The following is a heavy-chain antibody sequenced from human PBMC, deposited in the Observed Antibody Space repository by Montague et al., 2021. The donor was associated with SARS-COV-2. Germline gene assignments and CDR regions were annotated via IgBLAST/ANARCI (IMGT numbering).Heavy chain of an antibody. J-gene: IGHJ4*02. CDR2: ISISGGST. CDR3: AKDPRPGITGTTGFDY. Sequence: SLRLSCAASGSTFTSYAMSWVRQAPGKGLEWVSTISISGGSTYYADSVKGRFTISRDNSKNTLYLQMNSLRAEDTAVYYCAKDPRPGITGTTGFDYWGQGTLVTVSS. V-gene: IGHV3-23*01. CDR1: GSTFTSYA. D-gene: IGHD1-7*01.